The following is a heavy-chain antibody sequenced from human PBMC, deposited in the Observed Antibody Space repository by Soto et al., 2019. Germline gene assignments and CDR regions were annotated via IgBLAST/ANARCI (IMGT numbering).Heavy chain of an antibody. J-gene: IGHJ6*02. D-gene: IGHD3-9*01. CDR1: GFTVSSNY. Sequence: GGSLRLSCAASGFTVSSNYMSWVRQAPGKGLERVSVIYSGGSTYYADSVKGRFTISRDNSKNTFYLQMNSLRAEDTAVYYCAREKYDILTGIYYYGMDVWGQGTTVTVSS. CDR3: AREKYDILTGIYYYGMDV. V-gene: IGHV3-53*01. CDR2: IYSGGST.